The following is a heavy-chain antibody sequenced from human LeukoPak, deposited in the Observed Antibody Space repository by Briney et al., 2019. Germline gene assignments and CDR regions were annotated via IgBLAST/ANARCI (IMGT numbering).Heavy chain of an antibody. CDR2: ISGSGGST. J-gene: IGHJ4*02. CDR3: AKEQQLVSDFDY. CDR1: GFTSSSYA. D-gene: IGHD6-13*01. V-gene: IGHV3-23*01. Sequence: GGSLRLSCAASGFTSSSYAMSWVRQAPGKGLEWVSAISGSGGSTYYADSMKGRFTISRDNSKNTLYLQMNSLRAEDTAVYYCAKEQQLVSDFDYWGQGTLVTVSS.